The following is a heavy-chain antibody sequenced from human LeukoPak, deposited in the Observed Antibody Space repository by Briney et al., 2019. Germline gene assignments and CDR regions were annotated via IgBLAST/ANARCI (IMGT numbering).Heavy chain of an antibody. CDR1: GYSISSGYY. V-gene: IGHV4-38-2*02. J-gene: IGHJ4*02. D-gene: IGHD1-14*01. Sequence: SETLSLTCTVSGYSISSGYYWSWIRQPPGKGLEWIGEINHSGSTNYNPSLKSRVTISVDTSKNQFSLKVTSVTAADTAVYYCARDSRNVTFDYWGQGSLVTVSS. CDR2: INHSGST. CDR3: ARDSRNVTFDY.